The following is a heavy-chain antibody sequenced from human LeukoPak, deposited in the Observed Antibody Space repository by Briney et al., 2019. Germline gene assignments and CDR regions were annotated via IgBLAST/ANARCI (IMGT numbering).Heavy chain of an antibody. D-gene: IGHD2-2*01. CDR1: GFTFSDYY. V-gene: IGHV3-11*06. CDR3: ARAVRYCSSTSCYLDP. CDR2: ISTSSYT. J-gene: IGHJ5*02. Sequence: GGSLRLSCEASGFTFSDYYMNWIRQAPGKGLEWVSYISTSSYTNYADSVKGRFAIARDNAKNSMYLEMNSLRAEDTAVYYCARAVRYCSSTSCYLDPWGQGTLVTVSS.